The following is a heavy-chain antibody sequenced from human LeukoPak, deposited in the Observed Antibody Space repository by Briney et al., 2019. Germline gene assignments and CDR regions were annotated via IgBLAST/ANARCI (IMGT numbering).Heavy chain of an antibody. V-gene: IGHV3-30-3*01. Sequence: PGGSLRLSCAASGFTFSSYAMHWVRQAPGKGLEWVAVISYDGSNKYYADSVKGRFTISRDNSKNTLYLQMNSLRAEDTAVYYCAKGGYSSSWYYFDYRGQGTLVTVSS. CDR2: ISYDGSNK. D-gene: IGHD6-13*01. J-gene: IGHJ4*02. CDR1: GFTFSSYA. CDR3: AKGGYSSSWYYFDY.